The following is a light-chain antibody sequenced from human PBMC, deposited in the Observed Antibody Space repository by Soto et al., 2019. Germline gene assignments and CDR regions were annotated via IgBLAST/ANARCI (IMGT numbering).Light chain of an antibody. V-gene: IGKV3-15*01. CDR2: GAS. CDR3: QHYNNWPRT. J-gene: IGKJ1*01. CDR1: QSVSSN. Sequence: EIVMTQSPATLSVSPGERATLSCRASQSVSSNLAWHQQKPGQAPRLLIYGASTRATGIPGRFSGSGSGTEFTPTISSLQSEDFAVYYCQHYNNWPRTFGQGTKVEIK.